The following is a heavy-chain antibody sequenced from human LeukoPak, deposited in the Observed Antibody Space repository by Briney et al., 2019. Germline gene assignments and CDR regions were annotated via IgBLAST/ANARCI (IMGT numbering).Heavy chain of an antibody. V-gene: IGHV3-23*01. J-gene: IGHJ6*03. D-gene: IGHD5-12*01. CDR1: GFTFSSYS. Sequence: PGGSLRLSCAASGFTFSSYSMNWVRQAPGKGLEWVSSISGSGDITYYADSVKGRFTMSRDNSRNTLYLQMNSLRAEDTAVYYCAQGDSGYENYYYYYYMGVWGKGTTVTVSS. CDR3: AQGDSGYENYYYYYYMGV. CDR2: ISGSGDIT.